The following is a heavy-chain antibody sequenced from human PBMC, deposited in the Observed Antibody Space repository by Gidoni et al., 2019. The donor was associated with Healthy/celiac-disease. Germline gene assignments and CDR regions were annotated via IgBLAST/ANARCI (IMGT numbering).Heavy chain of an antibody. Sequence: EVQLVESGGGLVKPGGSLRLSCAASGFPFSNAWMNWVRQAPGKGLEWVGRIKSKTDGGTTDYAAPVKGRFTISRDDSKNTLYLQMNSLKTEDTAVYYCTTGPYSGYDYYYYYMDVWGKGTTVTVSS. J-gene: IGHJ6*03. CDR3: TTGPYSGYDYYYYYMDV. D-gene: IGHD5-12*01. V-gene: IGHV3-15*07. CDR2: IKSKTDGGTT. CDR1: GFPFSNAW.